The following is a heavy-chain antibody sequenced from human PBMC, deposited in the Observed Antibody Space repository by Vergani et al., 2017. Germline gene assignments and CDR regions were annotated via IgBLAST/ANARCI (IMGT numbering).Heavy chain of an antibody. V-gene: IGHV3-21*01. CDR2: ISSSSSYI. D-gene: IGHD3-10*01. Sequence: EVQLVESGGGLVKPGGSLRLSCAASGFTFSSYSMNWVRQAPGKGLEWVSSISSSSSYIYYADSVKGRFTISRDNAKNSLYLQMNSLRAEDTAVYYCARDTCFGRGRGALGGWGQGTLVTVSS. CDR1: GFTFSSYS. CDR3: ARDTCFGRGRGALGG. J-gene: IGHJ4*02.